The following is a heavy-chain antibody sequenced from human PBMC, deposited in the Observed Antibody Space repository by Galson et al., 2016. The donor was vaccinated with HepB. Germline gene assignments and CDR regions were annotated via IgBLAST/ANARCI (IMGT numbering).Heavy chain of an antibody. Sequence: SETLSLTCAVSGGSISTSANYWGWIRQPPGKGLEWIGSIYYSGSSDYNPSLKSRVTISVDTTKNQVSLKLSSVTAADPAVYYCARQLVLGRSQRNPDDFWSGYNRHWGYNWFDPWGQGTPVTVSS. CDR2: IYYSGSS. J-gene: IGHJ5*02. CDR3: ARQLVLGRSQRNPDDFWSGYNRHWGYNWFDP. V-gene: IGHV4-39*01. CDR1: GGSISTSANY. D-gene: IGHD3-3*01.